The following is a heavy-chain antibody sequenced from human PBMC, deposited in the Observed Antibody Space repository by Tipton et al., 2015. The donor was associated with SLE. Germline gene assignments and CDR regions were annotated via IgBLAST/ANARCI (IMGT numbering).Heavy chain of an antibody. Sequence: QVQLVQSGSELKKPGASVKVSCKASGYTFTSYAMNWVRQAPGQGLEWMGWINTNTGNPTYAQGFTGRFFFSSDTSVSTAYLQIRSLKSDDTAVEYCADGNVASSFYYYYVVYVGGESSTIAFSS. CDR3: ADGNVASSFYYYYVVYV. J-gene: IGHJ6*02. D-gene: IGHD4-23*01. V-gene: IGHV7-4-1*02. CDR1: GYTFTSYA. CDR2: INTNTGNP.